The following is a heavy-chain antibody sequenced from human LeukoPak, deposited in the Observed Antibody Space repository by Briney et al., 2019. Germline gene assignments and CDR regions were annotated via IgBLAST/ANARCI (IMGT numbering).Heavy chain of an antibody. Sequence: SETLSLTCAVYGGSFSGYYWSWIRQPPGKGLEWIGEINHSGSTNYNPSLKSRVTISVDTSKNQFSLELSSVTAAGTAVYYCARTYSGSYYARYYFDNWGQGTLVTVSS. CDR3: ARTYSGSYYARYYFDN. V-gene: IGHV4-34*01. J-gene: IGHJ4*02. CDR1: GGSFSGYY. D-gene: IGHD1-26*01. CDR2: INHSGST.